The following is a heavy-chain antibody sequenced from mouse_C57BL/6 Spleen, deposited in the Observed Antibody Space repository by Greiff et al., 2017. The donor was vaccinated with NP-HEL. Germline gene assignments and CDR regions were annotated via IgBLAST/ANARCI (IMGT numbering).Heavy chain of an antibody. CDR3: ARDGASKGYYGSSYGGYFDY. V-gene: IGHV1-50*01. CDR1: GYTFTSYW. CDR2: IDPSDSYT. D-gene: IGHD1-1*01. J-gene: IGHJ2*01. Sequence: QVQLQQPGAELVKPGASVKLSCKASGYTFTSYWMQWVKQRPGQGLEWIGAIDPSDSYTNYNQKFKGKATLTVDTSSSTAYMQLSSLTSGDSAVYYCARDGASKGYYGSSYGGYFDYWGQGITLTVSS.